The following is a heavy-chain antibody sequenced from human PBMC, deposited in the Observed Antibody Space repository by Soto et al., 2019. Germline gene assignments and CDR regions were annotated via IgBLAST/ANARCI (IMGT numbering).Heavy chain of an antibody. V-gene: IGHV6-1*01. CDR2: TFYRSKWYN. J-gene: IGHJ6*02. CDR1: WRRGCSNSAA. Sequence: GVSWRRGCSNSAAWNWIKQYPSRGLEWLGRTFYRSKWYNDYAVSVKGRITINPDTSKNLFSLQLNSVTPEDTAVYYCAKEGGNHYYYYAMDVWGQGTTVTVSS. CDR3: AKEGGNHYYYYAMDV. D-gene: IGHD1-26*01.